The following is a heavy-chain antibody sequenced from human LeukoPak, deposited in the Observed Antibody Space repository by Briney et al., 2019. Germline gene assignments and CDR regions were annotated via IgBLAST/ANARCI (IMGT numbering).Heavy chain of an antibody. CDR2: ISGSGGST. CDR3: AKSKMVRGALFDY. D-gene: IGHD3-10*01. V-gene: IGHV3-23*01. J-gene: IGHJ4*02. CDR1: GFTFSSYA. Sequence: PGGSLRLSCAASGFTFSSYAMSWVRQAPGKGLEWVSAISGSGGSTYYADSVKGRFTISRDNSKNTLYLQMNSLRAKDTAVYYCAKSKMVRGALFDYRGQGTLVTVSS.